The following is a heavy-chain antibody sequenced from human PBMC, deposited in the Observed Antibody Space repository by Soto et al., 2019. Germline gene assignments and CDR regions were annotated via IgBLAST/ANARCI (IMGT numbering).Heavy chain of an antibody. Sequence: QAHLVQSGAEVRKPRASVKVSCKTSGYRFTTYYIHWVRQAPGHGLEWMAIINPTGGSTNYAQKFRGRITLTMDTSTSTVYMELSSLRSEDTAVYYCARDLAAGDLRGQGTLVTVSS. J-gene: IGHJ4*02. D-gene: IGHD2-21*01. CDR1: GYRFTTYY. CDR3: ARDLAAGDL. CDR2: INPTGGST. V-gene: IGHV1-46*01.